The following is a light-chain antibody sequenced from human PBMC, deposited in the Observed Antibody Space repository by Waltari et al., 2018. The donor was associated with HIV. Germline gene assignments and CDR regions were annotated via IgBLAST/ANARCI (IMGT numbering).Light chain of an antibody. CDR2: RNN. CDR3: AAWDDSLSGLV. CDR1: RSNIGSNY. J-gene: IGLJ3*02. Sequence: QSVLTQPPSASGTPGQRVTISSSGRRSNIGSNYVYWYQQLPGTAPKLLIYRNNQRPSGVPDRLSGSKSGTSASLAISGLRSEDEADYYCAAWDDSLSGLVFGGGTKLTVL. V-gene: IGLV1-47*01.